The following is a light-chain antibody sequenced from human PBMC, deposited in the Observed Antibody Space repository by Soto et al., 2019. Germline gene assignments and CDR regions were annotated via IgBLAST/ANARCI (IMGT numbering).Light chain of an antibody. CDR3: QQYNNWWT. Sequence: VMTQSPVTLSVSPGERATLSCTASQSINSNLAWYQQRPGQAPRLLIYGASTRATGIPARFSGSGSGTEFTLTISSLQSEDFAVYYCQQYNNWWTFGQGTKVEIK. CDR1: QSINSN. J-gene: IGKJ1*01. CDR2: GAS. V-gene: IGKV3-15*01.